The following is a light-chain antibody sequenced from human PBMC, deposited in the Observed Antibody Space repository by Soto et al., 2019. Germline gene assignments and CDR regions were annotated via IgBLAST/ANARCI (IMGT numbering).Light chain of an antibody. V-gene: IGKV3-20*01. CDR3: QQYGSSPSLT. CDR2: GAS. CDR1: KSVSSSY. Sequence: EIVLTQSPGTLSLSPGERATLSCRSSKSVSSSYLAWYQQKPGQAPRLRTSGASSRATGIPDRFSGSGSGTDFNLTISRLEPEDFAVYYCQQYGSSPSLTFGGGTKVDIK. J-gene: IGKJ4*01.